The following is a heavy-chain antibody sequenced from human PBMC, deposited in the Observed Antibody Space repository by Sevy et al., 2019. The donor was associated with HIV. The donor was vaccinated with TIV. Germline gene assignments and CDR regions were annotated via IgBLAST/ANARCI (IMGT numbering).Heavy chain of an antibody. Sequence: GGSLRLSCAASGFTFRTFAMSWVRQAPSKGLQWVSSISDTGTSTYYADSVEGRFTISRDNSKKTLYLQMNSLRAEDTALYYCAKYAGDFPHFDYWGQGTLVTVSS. V-gene: IGHV3-23*01. CDR3: AKYAGDFPHFDY. J-gene: IGHJ4*02. CDR2: ISDTGTST. CDR1: GFTFRTFA. D-gene: IGHD7-27*01.